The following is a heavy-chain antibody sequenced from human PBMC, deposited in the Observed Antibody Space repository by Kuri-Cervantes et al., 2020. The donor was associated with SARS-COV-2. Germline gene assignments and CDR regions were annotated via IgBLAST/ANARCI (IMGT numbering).Heavy chain of an antibody. J-gene: IGHJ4*02. CDR2: IYYSGST. CDR3: ARRGTIFGVATLDY. D-gene: IGHD3-3*01. Sequence: SETLSLTCTVSGGSISSYYWSWIRQPPGKGLEWIGYIYYSGSTNYNPSLESRVTISVDTSKNQFSLKLSSVTAADTAVYYCARRGTIFGVATLDYWGQGTLVTVSS. V-gene: IGHV4-59*01. CDR1: GGSISSYY.